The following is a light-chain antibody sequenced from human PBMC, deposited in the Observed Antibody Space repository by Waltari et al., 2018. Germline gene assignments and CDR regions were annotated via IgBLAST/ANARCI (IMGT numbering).Light chain of an antibody. V-gene: IGLV2-23*02. Sequence: QSALTQPASVSGSPGQSITISCTGTSRDVGSYKLVSWYQKHPGKAPKLMVYEVSKRPSGVSNRFSGSKSGNTASLTISGLQAEDEADYYCCSYAGSSTFYVFGNGTKVTVL. CDR1: SRDVGSYKL. CDR2: EVS. CDR3: CSYAGSSTFYV. J-gene: IGLJ1*01.